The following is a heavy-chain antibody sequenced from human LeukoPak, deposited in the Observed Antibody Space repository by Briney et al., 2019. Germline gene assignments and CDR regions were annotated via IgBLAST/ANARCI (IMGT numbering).Heavy chain of an antibody. CDR3: ARGAETTGFDP. Sequence: PSETLSLTCTASGGSISSYYWSWIRQPPGKGLEWIGYIYYSGSTNYNPSLKSRVTISVDTSKNQFSLKLSSVTAADTAVYYCARGAETTGFDPWGQGTLVTVSS. D-gene: IGHD4-11*01. J-gene: IGHJ5*02. V-gene: IGHV4-59*01. CDR2: IYYSGST. CDR1: GGSISSYY.